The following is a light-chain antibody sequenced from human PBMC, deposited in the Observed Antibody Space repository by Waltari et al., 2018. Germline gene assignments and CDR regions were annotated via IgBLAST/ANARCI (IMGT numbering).Light chain of an antibody. J-gene: IGLJ3*02. V-gene: IGLV2-14*01. CDR3: SSYTSSSTLV. Sequence: QSALTQPASVSGSPGQSITISCTGTSSDVGGYNYVSWYQQHPDNAPKLIIYDVSNRPSGFSNRFSGSKAGNTASLTISGLQAEDEADYYCSSYTSSSTLVFGGGTKLTVL. CDR2: DVS. CDR1: SSDVGGYNY.